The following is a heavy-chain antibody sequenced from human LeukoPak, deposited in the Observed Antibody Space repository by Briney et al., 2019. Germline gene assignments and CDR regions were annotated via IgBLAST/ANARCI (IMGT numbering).Heavy chain of an antibody. Sequence: GESLKISCKGSGYSFTTYWIAWVRQMPGTGLEWMGSIYPGDSNTIYSPSFQGQVTITADKSIRTAYLQWSSLKASDTAMYYCARTSGYDRDGMDVWGQGTTVTVSS. J-gene: IGHJ6*02. CDR1: GYSFTTYW. V-gene: IGHV5-51*01. CDR2: IYPGDSNT. CDR3: ARTSGYDRDGMDV. D-gene: IGHD5-12*01.